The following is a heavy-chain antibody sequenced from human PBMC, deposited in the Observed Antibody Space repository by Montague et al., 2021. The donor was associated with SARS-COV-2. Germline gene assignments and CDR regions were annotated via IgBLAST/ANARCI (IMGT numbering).Heavy chain of an antibody. Sequence: SETLSLTCTVSGDSIDSGDWWSWVRQAPGRGLEFIGEIHHSGGTNYNPSLRSRVTMSVDKSKNQFPLSLSPVTAADTAVYYCARVPLVGPTAGTSDYWGLGTLVAGSS. J-gene: IGHJ4*02. V-gene: IGHV4-4*02. CDR2: IHHSGGT. CDR1: GDSIDSGDW. CDR3: ARVPLVGPTAGTSDY. D-gene: IGHD1-1*01.